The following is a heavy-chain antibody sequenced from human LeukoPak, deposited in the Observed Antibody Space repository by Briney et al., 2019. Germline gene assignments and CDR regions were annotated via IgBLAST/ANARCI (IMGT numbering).Heavy chain of an antibody. CDR3: ARKPAPAD. V-gene: IGHV3-74*01. Sequence: GGSLRLSCAASGFTVSSNYMSWVRQAPGKGLVWVSRISTDGSSTSYADSVKGRFTISRDNAKNTLYLQMNSLRAEDTAVYYCARKPAPADWGQGTLVTVSS. CDR1: GFTVSSNY. CDR2: ISTDGSST. D-gene: IGHD6-25*01. J-gene: IGHJ4*02.